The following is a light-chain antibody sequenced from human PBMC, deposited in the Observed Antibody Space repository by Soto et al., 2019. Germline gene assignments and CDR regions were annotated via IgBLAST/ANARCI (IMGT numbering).Light chain of an antibody. Sequence: QSVLTQPASVSGSPGQSITISSTGTSSDVGAYNYVSWYQHHPGKAPKLMIYEFTNRPSVVSNRFSGSTSGNTASLTISGLQAEDEADYYCSSYISTSAVVFGGGTKVTVL. CDR2: EFT. V-gene: IGLV2-14*01. J-gene: IGLJ2*01. CDR3: SSYISTSAVV. CDR1: SSDVGAYNY.